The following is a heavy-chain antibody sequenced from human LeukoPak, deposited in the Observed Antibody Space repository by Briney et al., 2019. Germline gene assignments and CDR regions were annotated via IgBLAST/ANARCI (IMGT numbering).Heavy chain of an antibody. J-gene: IGHJ4*02. Sequence: PGGSLRLSCAASGFTFSNAWMSWVRQAPGKGLEWVGRIKSKTDGGTTDYAAPVKGRFTISRDDSKNTLYLQMNSLKTEDTAVYYCTTDLAMVGVQDYWGQGTLVTVSS. V-gene: IGHV3-15*01. CDR1: GFTFSNAW. D-gene: IGHD1-1*01. CDR2: IKSKTDGGTT. CDR3: TTDLAMVGVQDY.